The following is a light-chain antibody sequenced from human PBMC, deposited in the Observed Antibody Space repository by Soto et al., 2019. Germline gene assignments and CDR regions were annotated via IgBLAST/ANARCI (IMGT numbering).Light chain of an antibody. V-gene: IGKV1-5*03. CDR3: QQYNSYSEA. CDR1: QTISSW. CDR2: KAS. J-gene: IGKJ1*01. Sequence: DITMTQSPATLSGSVGDRVTITCRASQTISSWLAWYQQKPGKAPKLLIYKASTLKSGVPSRFSGSGSGTEFTLTISSLQPDDFATYYCQQYNSYSEAFGRGTKVDI.